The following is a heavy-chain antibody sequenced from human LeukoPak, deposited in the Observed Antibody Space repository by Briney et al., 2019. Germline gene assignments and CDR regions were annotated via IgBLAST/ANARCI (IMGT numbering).Heavy chain of an antibody. V-gene: IGHV4-4*02. J-gene: IGHJ4*02. CDR1: GGSISSSNW. Sequence: SETLSLTCAVSGGSISSSNWWSWVRQPPGKGLEWIGEIYHSGSTNYNPSLKSRATISVDKSKNQFSLKLSSVTAADTAVYYCARRDWLRYFDYWGQGTLVTVSS. D-gene: IGHD3-9*01. CDR2: IYHSGST. CDR3: ARRDWLRYFDY.